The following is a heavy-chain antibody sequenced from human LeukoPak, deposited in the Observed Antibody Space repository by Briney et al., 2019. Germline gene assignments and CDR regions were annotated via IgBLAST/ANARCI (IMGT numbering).Heavy chain of an antibody. V-gene: IGHV3-23*01. Sequence: GGSLRLSCTASGFTFSSYEMSWIRQAPGKGLEWVSSIDYSGGDTHYADSVKGRFTISRDNSKNTLYLQMNSLRAEDTAVYYCARDRVGATLYFDYWGQGTLVTVSS. D-gene: IGHD1-26*01. CDR3: ARDRVGATLYFDY. CDR1: GFTFSSYE. CDR2: IDYSGGDT. J-gene: IGHJ4*02.